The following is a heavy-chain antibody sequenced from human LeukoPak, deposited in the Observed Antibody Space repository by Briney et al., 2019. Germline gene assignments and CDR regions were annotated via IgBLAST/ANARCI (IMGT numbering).Heavy chain of an antibody. CDR1: GVSSSSHY. D-gene: IGHD5-24*01. J-gene: IGHJ4*02. CDR2: VHYSGGT. CDR3: AKDHEMGY. V-gene: IGHV4-59*11. Sequence: SETLSLTCTVSGVSSSSHYWTWIRQPPGKGLEWIGCVHYSGGTRYNPSLNSRVTISLDTSKNQFSLRMSSVTAADTAVYYCAKDHEMGYWGQGTLVTVSS.